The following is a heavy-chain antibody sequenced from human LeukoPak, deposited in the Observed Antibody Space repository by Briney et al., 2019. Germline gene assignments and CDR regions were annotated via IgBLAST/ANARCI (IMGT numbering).Heavy chain of an antibody. Sequence: PSETLPLTCTVSGGSISSYYWSWIRQPPGKGLEWIGYIYYSGSTNYNPSLKSRVTISVDTSKNQFSLKLSSVTAADTAVYYCARVLIGDYYGSGSRIWFDPWGQGTLVTVSS. V-gene: IGHV4-59*01. CDR2: IYYSGST. D-gene: IGHD3-10*01. J-gene: IGHJ5*02. CDR1: GGSISSYY. CDR3: ARVLIGDYYGSGSRIWFDP.